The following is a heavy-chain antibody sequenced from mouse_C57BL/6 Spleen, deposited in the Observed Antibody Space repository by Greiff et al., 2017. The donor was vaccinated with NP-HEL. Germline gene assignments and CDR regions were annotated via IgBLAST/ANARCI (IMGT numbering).Heavy chain of an antibody. V-gene: IGHV1-80*01. CDR3: ARVGDGSSPFDY. CDR2: IYPGDGDT. CDR1: GYAFSSYW. D-gene: IGHD1-1*01. Sequence: QVQLKQPGAELVKPGASVKMSCKASGYAFSSYWMNWVKQRPGKGLEWIGQIYPGDGDTNYNGKFKGKATLTADKSSSTAYMQLSSLTSEDSAVYFCARVGDGSSPFDYWGQGTTLTVSS. J-gene: IGHJ2*01.